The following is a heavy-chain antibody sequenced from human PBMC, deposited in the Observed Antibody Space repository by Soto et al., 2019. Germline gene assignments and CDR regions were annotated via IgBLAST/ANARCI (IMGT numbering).Heavy chain of an antibody. D-gene: IGHD3-3*01. CDR1: GGTFSSYT. CDR2: IIPILGIA. Sequence: SVKVSCKASGGTFSSYTISWVRQAPGQGLEWMGRIIPILGIANYAQKFQGRVTITADKSTSTAYMELSSLRSEDTAVYYCARSGYYYYYGMDVWGQGTTVTVS. J-gene: IGHJ6*02. V-gene: IGHV1-69*02. CDR3: ARSGYYYYYGMDV.